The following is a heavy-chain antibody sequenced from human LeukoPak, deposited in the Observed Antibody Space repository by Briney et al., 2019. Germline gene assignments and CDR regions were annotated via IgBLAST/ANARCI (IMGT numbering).Heavy chain of an antibody. V-gene: IGHV3-23*01. Sequence: GGSLRLSCAASGFTFSSYAMSWVRQAPGKGLEWVSAISGSGGSTYYADSVKGRFIISRDNSKNTLYLQMNSLRAEDTAVYYCAKNEVGSGWYQLDYWGQGTLVTVPS. CDR3: AKNEVGSGWYQLDY. J-gene: IGHJ4*02. CDR2: ISGSGGST. CDR1: GFTFSSYA. D-gene: IGHD6-19*01.